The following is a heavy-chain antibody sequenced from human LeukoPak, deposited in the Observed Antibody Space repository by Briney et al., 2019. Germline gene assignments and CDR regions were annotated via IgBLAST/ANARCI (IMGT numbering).Heavy chain of an antibody. CDR3: ARGFDDYDVLLGYEY. J-gene: IGHJ4*02. V-gene: IGHV4-59*01. CDR2: IYSRGST. Sequence: PSETLSLTCTVSGGSINTYYWRWIRQTPGRGLEWIGYIYSRGSTNYNPSLKSRVTISVDTSKNQFSLKLTSVTAADTAVYYCARGFDDYDVLLGYEYWGQGILVTVSS. D-gene: IGHD3-9*01. CDR1: GGSINTYY.